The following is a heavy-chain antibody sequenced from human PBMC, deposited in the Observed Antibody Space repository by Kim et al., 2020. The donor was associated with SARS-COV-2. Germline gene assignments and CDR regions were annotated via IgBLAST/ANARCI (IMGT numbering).Heavy chain of an antibody. CDR2: FRSEGGDI. D-gene: IGHD3-22*01. Sequence: GGSLRLSCAASGFNFSNYWMNWVRQAPGQGLVWVSRFRSEGGDITYADSVNGRFTISRDNAKNTLYLQMNGLRTEDTAVYYCAKVGDYDSSGFYAFFRSWGQETSVTVSS. CDR1: GFNFSNYW. J-gene: IGHJ5*02. CDR3: AKVGDYDSSGFYAFFRS. V-gene: IGHV3-74*03.